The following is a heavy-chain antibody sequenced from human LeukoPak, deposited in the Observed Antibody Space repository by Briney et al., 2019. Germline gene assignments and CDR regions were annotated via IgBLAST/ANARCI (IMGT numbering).Heavy chain of an antibody. V-gene: IGHV1-24*01. CDR2: FDPEDGET. Sequence: ASVKVSCKVSGYTLTELSMHWVRQAPGKGLEWMGGFDPEDGETIYAQKVQGRVTMTEDTSTDTAYMELSSLRSEDTAVYYCATVRVVPAYYDYWGQGTLVTVSS. CDR3: ATVRVVPAYYDY. J-gene: IGHJ4*02. D-gene: IGHD2-2*01. CDR1: GYTLTELS.